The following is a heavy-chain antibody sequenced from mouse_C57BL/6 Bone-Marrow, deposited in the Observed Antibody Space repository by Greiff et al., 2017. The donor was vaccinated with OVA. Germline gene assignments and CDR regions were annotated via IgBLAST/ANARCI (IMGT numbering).Heavy chain of an antibody. CDR1: GFTFSSYG. D-gene: IGHD1-1*01. V-gene: IGHV5-6*01. CDR2: ISSGGSYT. CDR3: ARNDDYGSSYSY. J-gene: IGHJ2*01. Sequence: EVMLVESGGDLVKPGGSLKLSCAASGFTFSSYGMSWVRQTPDKRLEWVATISSGGSYTYYPDSVKGRFTISRDNAKNTRYLQMSSLKSEDTAMYYCARNDDYGSSYSYWGQGTTLTVSS.